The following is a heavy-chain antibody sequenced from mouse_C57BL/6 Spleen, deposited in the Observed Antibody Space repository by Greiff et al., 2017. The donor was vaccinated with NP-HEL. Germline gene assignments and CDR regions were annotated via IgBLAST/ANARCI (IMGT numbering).Heavy chain of an antibody. CDR2: INPNNGGT. D-gene: IGHD1-1*01. CDR3: ANYYGSSNYAMDY. CDR1: GYTFTDYN. V-gene: IGHV1-22*01. J-gene: IGHJ4*01. Sequence: EVQLQQSGPELVKPGASVKMSCKASGYTFTDYNMHWVKQSHGKSLEWIGYINPNNGGTSYNQKFKGKATLTVNKSSSTAYMELRSLTSEDSAVYYCANYYGSSNYAMDYWGQGTSVTVSS.